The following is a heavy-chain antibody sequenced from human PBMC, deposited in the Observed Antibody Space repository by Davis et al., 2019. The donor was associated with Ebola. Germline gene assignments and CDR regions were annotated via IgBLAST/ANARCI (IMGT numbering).Heavy chain of an antibody. CDR2: CYAGSNK. V-gene: IGHV3-30*01. D-gene: IGHD5/OR15-5a*01. Sequence: CYAGSNKYYADSVKGRFTISRDNSKNTLYLQMNSLRAEDTAVYYCARDWVYCFDIWGQGTMVTVSS. CDR3: ARDWVYCFDI. J-gene: IGHJ3*02.